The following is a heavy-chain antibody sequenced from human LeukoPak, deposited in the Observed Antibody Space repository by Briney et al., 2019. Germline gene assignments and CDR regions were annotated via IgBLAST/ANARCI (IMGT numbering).Heavy chain of an antibody. Sequence: PGGSLRLSCAASGFTFSSYEMNWVRQAPGKGLECISYISSSGSTMYYADSVKGRFTISRDNAKNSLSLQMNSLRAEDTAVYYCARDVEMANWGQGTLVTVSS. D-gene: IGHD5-24*01. CDR3: ARDVEMAN. CDR1: GFTFSSYE. V-gene: IGHV3-48*03. J-gene: IGHJ4*02. CDR2: ISSSGSTM.